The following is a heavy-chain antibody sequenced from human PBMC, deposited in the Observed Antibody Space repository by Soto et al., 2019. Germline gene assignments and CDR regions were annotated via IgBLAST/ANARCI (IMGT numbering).Heavy chain of an antibody. Sequence: ASVKVSCKASGYTFTSYDINWVRQATGQGLEWMGWMNPNSGNTGYAQKFQGRVTMTRSTSISTAYMELSSLRSEDTAVYYCARRISSSSYYYYGMDVWGQGTTVTVSS. V-gene: IGHV1-8*01. CDR2: MNPNSGNT. D-gene: IGHD6-13*01. CDR1: GYTFTSYD. J-gene: IGHJ6*02. CDR3: ARRISSSSYYYYGMDV.